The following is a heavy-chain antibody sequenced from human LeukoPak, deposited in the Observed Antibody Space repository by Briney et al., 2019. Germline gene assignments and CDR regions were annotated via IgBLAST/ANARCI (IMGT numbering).Heavy chain of an antibody. CDR1: GFSLSTSGMC. D-gene: IGHD5-18*01. CDR3: ARSRGYSYGYGPFDY. V-gene: IGHV2-70*11. J-gene: IGHJ4*02. CDR2: IDWDDDK. Sequence: ESGPALVKPTQTLTLTCTFSGFSLSTSGMCVSWIRQPPGKALEWLARIDWDDDKYYSTSLKTRLTISKDTSKNQVVLTMTNMDPVDTATYYCARSRGYSYGYGPFDYWGQGTLVTVSS.